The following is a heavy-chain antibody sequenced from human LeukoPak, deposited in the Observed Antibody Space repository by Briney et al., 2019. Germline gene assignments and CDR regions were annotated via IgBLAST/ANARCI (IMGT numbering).Heavy chain of an antibody. V-gene: IGHV1-18*01. J-gene: IGHJ4*02. CDR3: ARDRGNGGPSDY. D-gene: IGHD4-23*01. CDR2: ISVYHGNT. Sequence: ASLKVSCKASGYTFTAYGVSWVRQAPGQGLEWMGWISVYHGNTNYAQNLQGRVTMTTDTTTTTVYMELRSLRYDDTAVYYCARDRGNGGPSDYWGQGTLVTVPS. CDR1: GYTFTAYG.